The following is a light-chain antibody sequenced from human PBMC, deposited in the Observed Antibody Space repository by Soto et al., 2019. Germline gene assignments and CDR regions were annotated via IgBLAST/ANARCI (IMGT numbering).Light chain of an antibody. Sequence: QSALTQPASVSGSPGQSITISCTGTSSDVGGYNYVSWYQQHPGKAPKLMIYEVSNRPSGVSNRFSGSKSGNTASLTISGLQAEDEADYYCSSYAHGSIYVFGTGTKLTVL. V-gene: IGLV2-14*01. J-gene: IGLJ1*01. CDR1: SSDVGGYNY. CDR2: EVS. CDR3: SSYAHGSIYV.